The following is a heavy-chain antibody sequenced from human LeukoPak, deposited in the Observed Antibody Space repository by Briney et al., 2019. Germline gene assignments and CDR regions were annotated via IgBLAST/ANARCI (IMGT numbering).Heavy chain of an antibody. CDR1: GYTFTGNY. CDR3: ARQAAGAWAVDY. Sequence: ASVKVSCKASGYTFTGNYIHWVRQAPGQGLEWMGWINPNSGGTNYAQEFQGRVTVTSDTSISTAYMELTSLRSDDTAVYYCARQAAGAWAVDYWSQGTLVTVSS. V-gene: IGHV1-2*02. J-gene: IGHJ4*02. CDR2: INPNSGGT. D-gene: IGHD6-13*01.